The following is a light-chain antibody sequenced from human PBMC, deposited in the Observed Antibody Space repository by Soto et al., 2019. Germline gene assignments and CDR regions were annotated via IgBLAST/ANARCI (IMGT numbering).Light chain of an antibody. V-gene: IGKV1-39*01. CDR3: QQSYSTPRT. CDR2: TAS. J-gene: IGKJ2*01. Sequence: IQMTQSPSSLSASVGERVTITCRASQSISNSLNWYQQKAGKAPKLLINTASSLQSGVPSRFSSSRFGTDFTLTISSLLPEEFATYYCQQSYSTPRTFGQGTKLEIK. CDR1: QSISNS.